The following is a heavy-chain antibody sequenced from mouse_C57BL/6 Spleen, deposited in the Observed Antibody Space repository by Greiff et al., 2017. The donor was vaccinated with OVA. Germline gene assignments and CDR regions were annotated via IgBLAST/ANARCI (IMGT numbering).Heavy chain of an antibody. CDR3: ATHYYGSSYAMDY. J-gene: IGHJ4*01. CDR1: GFSLTSYG. Sequence: VKLVESGPGLVAPSQSLSITCTVSGFSLTSYGVDWVRQSPGKGLEWLGVIWGVGSTNYNSALKSRLSISKDNSKSQVFLKMNSLQTDDTAMYYCATHYYGSSYAMDYWGQGTSVTVSS. CDR2: IWGVGST. D-gene: IGHD1-1*01. V-gene: IGHV2-6*01.